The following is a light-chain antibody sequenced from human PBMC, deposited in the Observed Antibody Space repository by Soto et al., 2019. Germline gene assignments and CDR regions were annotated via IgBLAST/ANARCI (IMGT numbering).Light chain of an antibody. CDR1: QSVSSGY. J-gene: IGKJ1*01. V-gene: IGKV3-20*01. Sequence: EIVLTQSPGTLSLSPGERATLSCRASQSVSSGYLAWYQQKPGQAPRLLIYGASSRATGIPDRFSGSGSGTDFTLTISRLEPEEFAVYYCQQYGSSLVTFGQGTKVE. CDR3: QQYGSSLVT. CDR2: GAS.